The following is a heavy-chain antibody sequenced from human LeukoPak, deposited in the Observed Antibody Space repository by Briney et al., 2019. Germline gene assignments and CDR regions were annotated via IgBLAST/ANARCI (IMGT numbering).Heavy chain of an antibody. V-gene: IGHV3-23*01. CDR3: ARPDSSGWYFFSGATGGPFDY. CDR2: ISGSGGST. J-gene: IGHJ4*02. CDR1: GFTFSSYA. Sequence: PGGSLRLSCAASGFTFSSYAMSWVRQAPGKGLEWVSAISGSGGSTYYADSVKGRFTISRDNAKNSLYLQMNSLRAEDTAVYYCARPDSSGWYFFSGATGGPFDYWGQGTLVTVSS. D-gene: IGHD6-19*01.